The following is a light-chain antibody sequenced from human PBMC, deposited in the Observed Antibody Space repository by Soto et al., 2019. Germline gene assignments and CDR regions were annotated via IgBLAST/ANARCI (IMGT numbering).Light chain of an antibody. V-gene: IGKV3-11*01. CDR3: QQYGSLSWT. Sequence: EIVFTQSPATLSVSPGERATLSCRASQSVSSYLAWYQQKPGQAPRLLIYDASNRATGIPARFSGSGSGTDFTLTISSLEPEDFAVYYCQQYGSLSWTFGQGTKVDNK. CDR2: DAS. CDR1: QSVSSY. J-gene: IGKJ1*01.